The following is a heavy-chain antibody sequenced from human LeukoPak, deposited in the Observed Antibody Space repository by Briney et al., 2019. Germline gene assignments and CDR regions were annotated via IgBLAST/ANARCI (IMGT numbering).Heavy chain of an antibody. CDR3: AKVGVPAAILYFDY. D-gene: IGHD2-2*02. Sequence: GGSLRLSCAASGFTFSSYGMHWVRQAPGKGLEWVAFIRYDGSNKYYADSVKGRFTISRDNSKNTLYLQMNSLRAEDTAVYYCAKVGVPAAILYFDYWGQGTLVTVSS. CDR2: IRYDGSNK. V-gene: IGHV3-30*02. CDR1: GFTFSSYG. J-gene: IGHJ4*02.